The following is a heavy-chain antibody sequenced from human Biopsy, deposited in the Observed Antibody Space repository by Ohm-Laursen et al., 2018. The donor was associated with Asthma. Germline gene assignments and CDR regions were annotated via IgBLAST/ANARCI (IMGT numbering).Heavy chain of an antibody. D-gene: IGHD1-26*01. J-gene: IGHJ4*02. CDR1: GGSISSYY. Sequence: SDTLSLTCTVSGGSISSYYWSWIRQPPGRGLEWIGYMHSSGSTNYNPSLKSRVTISVDTSKNQFSLKLSSATAADTAVYYCARGSSGGSYYTSLGYWGQGTLVTVSS. V-gene: IGHV4-59*07. CDR2: MHSSGST. CDR3: ARGSSGGSYYTSLGY.